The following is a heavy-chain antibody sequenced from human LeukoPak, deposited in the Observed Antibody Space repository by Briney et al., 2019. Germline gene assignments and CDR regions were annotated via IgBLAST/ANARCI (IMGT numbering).Heavy chain of an antibody. Sequence: GASVKVSCKASGYTFTGYYMHWVRQAPGQGLEWMGWINPNSGGTNYAQKFQGRVTMTRDTSISTAYMELSRLRSDDTAVYYCAKIERVGAIIKGIDYWGQGTLVTVSS. V-gene: IGHV1-2*02. J-gene: IGHJ4*02. D-gene: IGHD1-26*01. CDR2: INPNSGGT. CDR3: AKIERVGAIIKGIDY. CDR1: GYTFTGYY.